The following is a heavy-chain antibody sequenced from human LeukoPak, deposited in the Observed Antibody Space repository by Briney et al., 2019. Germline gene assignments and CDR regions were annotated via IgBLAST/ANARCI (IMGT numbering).Heavy chain of an antibody. CDR2: IKNKRGSYTA. D-gene: IGHD6-13*01. Sequence: PGGSLRLSCAASGFTLSDHYMDWVRQAPGKGLEWVGRIKNKRGSYTADYAASVKGRFTLSRDDSQSSLYLQMNSLKTEDTAVYYCGRDTATALDYWGQGTLVTVSS. J-gene: IGHJ4*02. CDR3: GRDTATALDY. V-gene: IGHV3-72*01. CDR1: GFTLSDHY.